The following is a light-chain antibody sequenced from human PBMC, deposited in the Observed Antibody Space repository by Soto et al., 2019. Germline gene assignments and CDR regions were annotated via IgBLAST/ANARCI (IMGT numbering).Light chain of an antibody. V-gene: IGKV3-20*01. J-gene: IGKJ1*01. CDR2: DAS. CDR1: QSVSSY. CDR3: QQYGSSPWT. Sequence: ETVLTQSPGTLYFSPGERATLSCGASQSVSSYLAWYQQKPGQAPRLLIYDASNRATGIPARFSGSGSGTDFTLTISRLEPEDFAVYYCQQYGSSPWTFGQGTKVDI.